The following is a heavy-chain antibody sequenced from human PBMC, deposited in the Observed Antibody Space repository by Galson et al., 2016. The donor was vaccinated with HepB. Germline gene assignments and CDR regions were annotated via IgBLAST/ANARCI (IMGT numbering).Heavy chain of an antibody. V-gene: IGHV3-48*01. CDR1: GFIFSSHT. Sequence: SLRLSCAASGFIFSSHTMNWVRQAPGKGLEWIAHIASTDGTTDYADSVKGRFTISRDNAKNSLFLQMNSLRADDTALYYCARGEGSGSWLVGHWGQGVVVTVTS. J-gene: IGHJ4*02. CDR2: IASTDGTT. CDR3: ARGEGSGSWLVGH. D-gene: IGHD1-26*01.